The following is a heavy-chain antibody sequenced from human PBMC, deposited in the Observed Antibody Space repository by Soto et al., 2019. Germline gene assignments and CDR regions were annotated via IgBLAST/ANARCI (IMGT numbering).Heavy chain of an antibody. D-gene: IGHD3-16*02. Sequence: VQLVESGGDLVKPGGSLRLSCAASGFTFSQSWMGWVRQAPGKGLEWVARIKSETDGGTMDYAAPVEGRFAIPRDDSQKTLFLQLNSLQTEDTAVYYCTTYDYIWWSRRYRWAYWGQGTLVTVSS. CDR1: GFTFSQSW. V-gene: IGHV3-15*01. CDR2: IKSETDGGTM. J-gene: IGHJ4*02. CDR3: TTYDYIWWSRRYRWAY.